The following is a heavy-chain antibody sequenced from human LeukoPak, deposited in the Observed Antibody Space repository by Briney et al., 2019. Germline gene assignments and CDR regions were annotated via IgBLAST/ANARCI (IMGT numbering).Heavy chain of an antibody. D-gene: IGHD5-12*01. CDR1: GFTFSSYA. CDR3: ANVQEHNRGYDGPGRIFDY. CDR2: ISGSGGST. Sequence: PGGSLSLSCAASGFTFSSYAMSWVRQAPGKGLEWVSAISGSGGSTYYADSVKGRFTISRDNSKNTLYLQMNSLRAEDTTVYYCANVQEHNRGYDGPGRIFDYWGQGTLVTVSS. V-gene: IGHV3-23*01. J-gene: IGHJ4*02.